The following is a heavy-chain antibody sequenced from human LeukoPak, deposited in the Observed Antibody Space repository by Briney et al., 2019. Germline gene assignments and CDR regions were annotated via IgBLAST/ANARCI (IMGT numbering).Heavy chain of an antibody. V-gene: IGHV3-15*01. CDR1: GFTFTNAW. CDR2: IKRKSDGGTT. J-gene: IGHJ4*02. CDR3: TTESPHFDY. Sequence: GGSLRLSCSASGFTFTNAWMSWVRQAPGKGLEWVGRIKRKSDGGTTDYAAPVKGRFTISRDDSKDTLYLQMNSLKTEDTAVYYCTTESPHFDYWGQGTLVTVSS.